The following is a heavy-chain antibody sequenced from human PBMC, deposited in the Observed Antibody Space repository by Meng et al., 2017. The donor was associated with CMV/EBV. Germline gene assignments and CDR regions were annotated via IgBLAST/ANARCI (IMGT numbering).Heavy chain of an antibody. D-gene: IGHD3-22*01. V-gene: IGHV1-18*01. CDR2: ISAYNGNT. Sequence: ASVKVSCKASGYTVTSYGISWVRQAPGQGLEWMGWISAYNGNTNYAQKLQGRVTMTTDTSTSTAYMELRSLRSDDTAVYYCARDSRSVVMTHFYDAFDIWGQGTMVTVSS. CDR1: GYTVTSYG. CDR3: ARDSRSVVMTHFYDAFDI. J-gene: IGHJ3*02.